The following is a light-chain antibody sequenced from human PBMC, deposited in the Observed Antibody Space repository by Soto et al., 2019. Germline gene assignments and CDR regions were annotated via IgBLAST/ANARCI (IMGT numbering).Light chain of an antibody. Sequence: DIQMTQSPSTLSGSVGDRGTITFRASQTISSWLAWYQQKPGKAPKLLIYKASTLKSGVPSRFSGSGSGTEFTLTISSLQPDDFATYYCQHYNSYSEAFGQGTKVDIK. V-gene: IGKV1-5*03. CDR3: QHYNSYSEA. CDR1: QTISSW. CDR2: KAS. J-gene: IGKJ1*01.